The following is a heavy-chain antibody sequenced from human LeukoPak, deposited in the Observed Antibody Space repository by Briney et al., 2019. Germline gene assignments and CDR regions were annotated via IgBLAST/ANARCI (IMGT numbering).Heavy chain of an antibody. V-gene: IGHV4-59*01. D-gene: IGHD1-26*01. CDR3: ARDLREGATGIDAFDI. J-gene: IGHJ3*02. CDR2: IYYSGST. CDR1: GGSISSYY. Sequence: TSETLSLTCTVSGGSISSYYWSWIRQPPGTGLEWIGYIYYSGSTNYNPSLKSRVTISVDTSKDQFSLKLSSVTAADTAVYYSARDLREGATGIDAFDIWGQGTMVTVSS.